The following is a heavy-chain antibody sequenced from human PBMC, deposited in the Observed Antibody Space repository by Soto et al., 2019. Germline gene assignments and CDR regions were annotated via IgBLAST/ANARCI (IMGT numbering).Heavy chain of an antibody. CDR1: GGSVSSGSYY. D-gene: IGHD3-3*01. Sequence: SETLSLTCTVSGGSVSSGSYYWSWIRQPPGKGLEWIGYIYYSGSTNYNPSLKSRVTISVDTSKNQFSLKLSSVTAADTALYYCARDGGDYDFWSGYLGFGAFDIWGQGTMVTVS. J-gene: IGHJ3*02. CDR2: IYYSGST. CDR3: ARDGGDYDFWSGYLGFGAFDI. V-gene: IGHV4-61*01.